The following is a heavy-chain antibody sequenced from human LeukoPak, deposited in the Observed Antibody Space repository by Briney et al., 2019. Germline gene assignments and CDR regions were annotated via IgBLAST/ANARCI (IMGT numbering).Heavy chain of an antibody. CDR2: IKQDGSEK. V-gene: IGHV3-7*02. CDR3: ARVGPYGSGSYYIDY. Sequence: GGSLRLSCAASGFTFSGYWMSWVRQAPGKGLEWVANIKQDGSEKYYVDSVKGRFTISRDNAKNTLYLQMNSLRAEDTAVYYCARVGPYGSGSYYIDYWGQGTLVTVSS. D-gene: IGHD3-10*01. CDR1: GFTFSGYW. J-gene: IGHJ4*02.